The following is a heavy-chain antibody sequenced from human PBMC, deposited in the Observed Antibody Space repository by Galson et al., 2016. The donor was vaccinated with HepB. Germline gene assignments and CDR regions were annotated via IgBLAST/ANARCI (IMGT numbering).Heavy chain of an antibody. CDR3: ASHPYGSGSYPFDC. J-gene: IGHJ4*02. V-gene: IGHV4-61*08. Sequence: SETLSLTCAVSGASIISSAYSWSWIRQPPGKALEWIGYIYYSGSTNYNPSLKRRVTISVDTSKNQFSLKLRSVTAADTAVYYCASHPYGSGSYPFDCWGQGTLVTVSS. D-gene: IGHD3-10*01. CDR2: IYYSGST. CDR1: GASIISSAYS.